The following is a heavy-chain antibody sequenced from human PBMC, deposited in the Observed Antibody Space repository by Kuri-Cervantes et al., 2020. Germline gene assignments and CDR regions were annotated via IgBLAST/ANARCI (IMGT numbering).Heavy chain of an antibody. CDR3: AKDVDLAVAGAFDI. CDR1: GFTFSSYG. J-gene: IGHJ3*02. CDR2: IGTAGDT. Sequence: GESLKISCAASGFTFSSYGMHWVRQATGKGLEWVSAIGTAGDTYYPGSVKGRFTISRENAKNSLYLQMNSPRAEDTALYYCAKDVDLAVAGAFDIWGQGTVVTVSS. D-gene: IGHD6-19*01. V-gene: IGHV3-13*01.